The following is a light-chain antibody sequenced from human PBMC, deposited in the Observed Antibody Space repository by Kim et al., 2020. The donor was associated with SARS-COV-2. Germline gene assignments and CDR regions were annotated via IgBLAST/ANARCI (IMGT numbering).Light chain of an antibody. CDR3: QWWDSSTGV. CDR2: SDS. J-gene: IGLJ2*01. V-gene: IGLV3-9*01. CDR1: NIGSKN. Sequence: SYELTQPLSVSVALGQTARITCGGNNIGSKNVHWYQQKPGQAPVLVIYSDSNRPSGIPERFSGSNSGNTAPLTISRAQAGDEDDYYCQWWDSSTGVFGGGTQLIV.